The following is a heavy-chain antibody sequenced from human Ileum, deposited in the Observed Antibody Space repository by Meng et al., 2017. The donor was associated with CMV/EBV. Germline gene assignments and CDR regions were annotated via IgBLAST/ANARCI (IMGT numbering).Heavy chain of an antibody. D-gene: IGHD3-22*01. Sequence: GGSLRLSCAASGLTFNGDWLHWVRQAPGKGLVWVSRINNDGSNIGYADSVKGRFTISRDNAKNTLFLQMNSLRAEDTAVYYCVRGETYYSDRSGWANVDHWGQG. V-gene: IGHV3-74*01. CDR3: VRGETYYSDRSGWANVDH. CDR2: INNDGSNI. J-gene: IGHJ4*01. CDR1: GLTFNGDW.